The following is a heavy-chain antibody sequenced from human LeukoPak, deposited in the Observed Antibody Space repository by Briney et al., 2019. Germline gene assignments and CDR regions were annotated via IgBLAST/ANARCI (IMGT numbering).Heavy chain of an antibody. J-gene: IGHJ4*02. Sequence: GGSLGLSCAASGFVFSDYWMSWVRQPPEKGLEWLANIKQDGSDIFYADSVRGRFTISRDNAKNSVYLQMNSLRVEDSAVYYCARDKVVGASRFDYWGQGTLVTVSS. D-gene: IGHD1-26*01. CDR2: IKQDGSDI. CDR3: ARDKVVGASRFDY. V-gene: IGHV3-7*01. CDR1: GFVFSDYW.